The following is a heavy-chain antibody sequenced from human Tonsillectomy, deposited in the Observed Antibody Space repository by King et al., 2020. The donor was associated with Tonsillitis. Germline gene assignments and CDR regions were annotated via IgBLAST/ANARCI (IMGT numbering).Heavy chain of an antibody. CDR1: GFTFCRYG. J-gene: IGHJ4*02. V-gene: IGHV3-30*18. Sequence: LQLVQSGGGVVQPGKSLRLSCPSSGFTFCRYGMHWGHHAPGNVLVWESVISYDVSNKYFADSVKGLFTISRENSKNTLSLQMNSLRAEDTAVYYCAKDLWEMWLDDVGPDYWGQGTLVTVSS. D-gene: IGHD6-19*01. CDR2: ISYDVSNK. CDR3: AKDLWEMWLDDVGPDY.